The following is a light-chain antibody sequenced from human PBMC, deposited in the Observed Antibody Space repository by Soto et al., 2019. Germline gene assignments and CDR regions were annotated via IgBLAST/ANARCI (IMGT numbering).Light chain of an antibody. V-gene: IGLV4-60*03. CDR2: LASSGSY. J-gene: IGLJ3*02. CDR3: ETWDRNNHV. Sequence: QPVLTQPSSASASLGSSVKFTCTLDSGHSSDIIAWHQQQPGKAPRYLMKLASSGSYTKGSGVPDRFSGSSSGADRSLTISSLQSEDEADYYCETWDRNNHVFGGGTQLTV. CDR1: SGHSSDI.